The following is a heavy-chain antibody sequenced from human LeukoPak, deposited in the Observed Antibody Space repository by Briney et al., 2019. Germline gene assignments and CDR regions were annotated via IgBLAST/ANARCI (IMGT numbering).Heavy chain of an antibody. CDR3: AKNRGAGSHYYYHMNV. V-gene: IGHV3-48*01. D-gene: IGHD1-26*01. CDR1: EFTFSNFR. CDR2: ISSSSSTI. Sequence: GGSLRLSCVASEFTFSNFRMNWVRQAPGKGLEWVSYISSSSSTIYYADSVKGRFTISRDNSKNTLYLQLNSLRVEDTAVYYCAKNRGAGSHYYYHMNVWGKGTTVTVSS. J-gene: IGHJ6*03.